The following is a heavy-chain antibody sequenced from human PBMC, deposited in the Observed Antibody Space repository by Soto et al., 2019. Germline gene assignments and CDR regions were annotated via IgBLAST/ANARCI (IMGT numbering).Heavy chain of an antibody. D-gene: IGHD2-2*01. CDR2: ISYDGSNK. V-gene: IGHV3-30-3*01. J-gene: IGHJ6*02. CDR1: GFTFSSYA. Sequence: QVQLVESGGGVVQPGRSLRLSCAASGFTFSSYAMHWVRQAPGKGLEWVAVISYDGSNKYYADSVKGRFTISRDNSKKPLYLQMNSLRAEDTAVYYCARPKERLVPAASHDYYYYYGMDVWGQGTTVTVSS. CDR3: ARPKERLVPAASHDYYYYYGMDV.